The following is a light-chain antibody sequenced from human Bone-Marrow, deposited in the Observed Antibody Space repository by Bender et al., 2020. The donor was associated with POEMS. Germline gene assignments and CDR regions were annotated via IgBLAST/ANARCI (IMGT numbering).Light chain of an antibody. J-gene: IGLJ2*01. CDR2: DDS. CDR3: QVSDTTSDPAHVV. CDR1: NIGVNT. V-gene: IGLV3-21*02. Sequence: SNVLTQSPSVSVAPGQTATITCGGDNIGVNTVHWYRQRPGQAPLLVVYDDSDRPSGIPERFSGSNSGNTATLTITRVEAGDEADYYCQVSDTTSDPAHVVFGGGTKLTVL.